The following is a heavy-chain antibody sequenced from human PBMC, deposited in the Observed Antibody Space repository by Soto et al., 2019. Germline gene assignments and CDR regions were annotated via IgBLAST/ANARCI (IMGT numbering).Heavy chain of an antibody. CDR3: ATRAAYGYYSDN. J-gene: IGHJ4*02. CDR1: GASISSSGYY. CDR2: IYYGGST. V-gene: IGHV4-39*01. D-gene: IGHD4-17*01. Sequence: QLQLQESGPGLVKPSETLSLTCTVSGASISSSGYYWGWIRQPPGKELEWIGSIYYGGSTYYNPSLKSRVTISVDTSKKQFSLRLSSVTAADTAVYYCATRAAYGYYSDNWGQGTQVTVSS.